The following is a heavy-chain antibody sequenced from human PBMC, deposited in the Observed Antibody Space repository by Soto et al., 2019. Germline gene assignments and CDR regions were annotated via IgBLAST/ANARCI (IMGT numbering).Heavy chain of an antibody. D-gene: IGHD3-22*01. CDR3: ARTRPLYDSSGYDYYYYGMDV. CDR1: GGTFSSYA. V-gene: IGHV1-69*06. J-gene: IGHJ6*02. CDR2: IIPIFGTA. Sequence: QVQLVQSGAEVKKPGSSVKVSCKASGGTFSSYAISWVRQAPGQGLEWMGEIIPIFGTANYAQKFQGRVTITADKSTSTAYMELSSLRSEDTAVYYCARTRPLYDSSGYDYYYYGMDVWGQGTPVTVSS.